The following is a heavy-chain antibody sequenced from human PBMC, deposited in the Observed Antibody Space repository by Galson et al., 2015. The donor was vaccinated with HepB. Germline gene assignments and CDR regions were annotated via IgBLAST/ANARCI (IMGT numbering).Heavy chain of an antibody. J-gene: IGHJ4*02. Sequence: SLRLSCAASGFTYSNYAMSWVRQAPGKGLEWVSAIGSSGDTYYADSVKGRFTISRDNSKNTLYLQMDSLRAEDTALYYCGQRTGPDYYDFSGQGTLVTISS. V-gene: IGHV3-23*01. CDR2: IGSSGDT. CDR1: GFTYSNYA. D-gene: IGHD3-9*01. CDR3: GQRTGPDYYDF.